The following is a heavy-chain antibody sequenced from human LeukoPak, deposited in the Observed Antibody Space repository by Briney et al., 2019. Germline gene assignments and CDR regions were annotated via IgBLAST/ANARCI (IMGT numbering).Heavy chain of an antibody. Sequence: GGSMRLSCAAAGFTFSSYWMSWARQAPGKGVEGVANIKQDGSEKYYVDSVKGRFTISRDNAKNSLYLQMNSLRAEDTAVYYCARDSASGYDPPFDYWGQGTLVTVSS. D-gene: IGHD5-12*01. CDR3: ARDSASGYDPPFDY. J-gene: IGHJ4*02. CDR2: IKQDGSEK. CDR1: GFTFSSYW. V-gene: IGHV3-7*03.